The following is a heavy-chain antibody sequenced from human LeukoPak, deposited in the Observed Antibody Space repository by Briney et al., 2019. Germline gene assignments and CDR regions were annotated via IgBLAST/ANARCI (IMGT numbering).Heavy chain of an antibody. Sequence: KGGESLKISCKGSGYNFTNYWIAWVRQMPGKGLEWMGIIYPGDSDTRYSPSFQGQVTISADKSISTAYLQWSSLKASDTAMYYCARRGYSYGYGDYWGQGTLVTVSS. CDR2: IYPGDSDT. D-gene: IGHD5-18*01. V-gene: IGHV5-51*01. CDR1: GYNFTNYW. CDR3: ARRGYSYGYGDY. J-gene: IGHJ4*02.